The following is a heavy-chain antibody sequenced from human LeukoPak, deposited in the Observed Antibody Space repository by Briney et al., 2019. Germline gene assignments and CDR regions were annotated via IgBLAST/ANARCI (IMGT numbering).Heavy chain of an antibody. D-gene: IGHD3-10*01. CDR3: AKDHLFYGSGNYAYFDY. CDR1: GFTFSRYT. J-gene: IGHJ4*02. Sequence: PGGSLRLSCSASGFTFSRYTMYWVRQAPGKGLEWVSGISASGGNAYYADSVKGRFTISRDSSKLYLQMNSLTDEDTAIYYCAKDHLFYGSGNYAYFDYWGQGILVTVSS. V-gene: IGHV3-23*01. CDR2: ISASGGNA.